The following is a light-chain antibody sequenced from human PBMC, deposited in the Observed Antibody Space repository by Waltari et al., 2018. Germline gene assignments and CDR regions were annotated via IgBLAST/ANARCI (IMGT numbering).Light chain of an antibody. V-gene: IGLV3-25*03. Sequence: SYELTQPPSISVSPGQTARITCSGDALSKLYGYWYQQKPGQAPWLLIYKDIERPSGIPERFSGSNSGTTVTLTISGVQAEDEADYYCQSADSSGTYVFGLGTKVTVL. CDR1: ALSKLY. J-gene: IGLJ1*01. CDR2: KDI. CDR3: QSADSSGTYV.